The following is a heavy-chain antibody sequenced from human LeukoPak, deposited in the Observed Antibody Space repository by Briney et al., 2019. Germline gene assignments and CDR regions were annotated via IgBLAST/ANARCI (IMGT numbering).Heavy chain of an antibody. J-gene: IGHJ4*02. CDR3: TTVILTGPSVY. Sequence: GGSLRLSCAASGFTVSSNYMSWVRQAPGKGLEWVSVIYSGGSTYYADSVKGRFTISRDNSKNTLYLQMNSLKTEDTAVYYCTTVILTGPSVYWGQGTLVTVSS. V-gene: IGHV3-66*01. CDR1: GFTVSSNY. CDR2: IYSGGST. D-gene: IGHD3-9*01.